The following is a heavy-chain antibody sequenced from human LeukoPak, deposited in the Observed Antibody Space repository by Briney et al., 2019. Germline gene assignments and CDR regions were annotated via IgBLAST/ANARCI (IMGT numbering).Heavy chain of an antibody. CDR3: ARVQYYYDSSGYAPFDY. Sequence: GGSLRLSCAASGFTFSSYAMSWVRQAPGKGLEWVSAISGSGGSTYYADSVKGRFTISRDNTKNSLYLQMNSLRAEDTAVYYCARVQYYYDSSGYAPFDYWGQGTLVTVSS. J-gene: IGHJ4*02. V-gene: IGHV3-23*01. CDR1: GFTFSSYA. D-gene: IGHD3-22*01. CDR2: ISGSGGST.